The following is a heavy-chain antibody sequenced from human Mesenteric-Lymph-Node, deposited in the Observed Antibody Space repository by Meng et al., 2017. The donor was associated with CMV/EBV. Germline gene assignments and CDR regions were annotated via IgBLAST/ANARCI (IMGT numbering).Heavy chain of an antibody. CDR2: IQQHGSDK. Sequence: GESLKISCAASGFTFSNYGMHWVRQAPGKGLEWVANIQQHGSDKYYADSVKGRFTISRDNAKNSMYLEMNSLRAEDTAVYYCASVHRGDYFDYWGQGTLVTVSS. CDR1: GFTFSNYG. D-gene: IGHD1-1*01. CDR3: ASVHRGDYFDY. V-gene: IGHV3-7*01. J-gene: IGHJ4*02.